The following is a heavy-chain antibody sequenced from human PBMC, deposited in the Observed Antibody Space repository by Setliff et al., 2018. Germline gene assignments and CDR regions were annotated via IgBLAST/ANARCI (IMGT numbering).Heavy chain of an antibody. J-gene: IGHJ4*02. D-gene: IGHD5-12*01. Sequence: ASVKVSCKTPGYNFITFGISWVRQAPGQGLEWLGWIAPYNGNTDYAQKFQGRVTMTTDMSTNTAHMELRSLTSADTAIYYCTRGPGPWVVVAMPFDCWGQGTLVTVSS. CDR2: IAPYNGNT. V-gene: IGHV1-18*01. CDR1: GYNFITFG. CDR3: TRGPGPWVVVAMPFDC.